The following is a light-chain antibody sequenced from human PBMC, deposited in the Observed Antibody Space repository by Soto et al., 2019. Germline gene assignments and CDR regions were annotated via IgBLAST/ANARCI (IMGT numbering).Light chain of an antibody. Sequence: QSVLTQPASVSGSPGQSITISCSGTSSDVGSYNHVAWYQQFPGKTPKLIIYEVTYRPSGVSHRFSASKSGNTASLTISGLQAEDEADYFCAVRDDSLSGHWVFGGGTKPTVL. CDR2: EVT. J-gene: IGLJ3*02. CDR3: AVRDDSLSGHWV. CDR1: SSDVGSYNH. V-gene: IGLV2-14*01.